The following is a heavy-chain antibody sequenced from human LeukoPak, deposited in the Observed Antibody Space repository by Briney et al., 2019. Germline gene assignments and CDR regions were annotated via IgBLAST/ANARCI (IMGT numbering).Heavy chain of an antibody. CDR2: IYPGDSDT. Sequence: AESLQISCKASGYSFTSYWIGWVRQMPGKGLEWMGIIYPGDSDTRYNPSFQGHVTISANKSISTAYLQWSSLQASDTAMYYCAREDVEMATTLLNLFDLWGQGTLVTVSS. J-gene: IGHJ5*02. V-gene: IGHV5-51*01. CDR1: GYSFTSYW. CDR3: AREDVEMATTLLNLFDL. D-gene: IGHD5-24*01.